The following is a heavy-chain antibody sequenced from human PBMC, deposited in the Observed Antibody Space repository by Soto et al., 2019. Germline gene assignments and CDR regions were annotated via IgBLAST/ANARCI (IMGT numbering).Heavy chain of an antibody. CDR2: ISGSGGST. CDR3: AKDQKRYCGGGSCYSVGYYFDY. Sequence: EVQLLESGGGLVQPGGSLRLSCAASGFTFSSYAMSWVRQAPGKGLEWVSAISGSGGSTYYADSVKGRFTISRDNSKNTLYLQMNSLRDEDTAVYYCAKDQKRYCGGGSCYSVGYYFDYWGQGTQVTVSS. CDR1: GFTFSSYA. D-gene: IGHD2-15*01. J-gene: IGHJ4*02. V-gene: IGHV3-23*01.